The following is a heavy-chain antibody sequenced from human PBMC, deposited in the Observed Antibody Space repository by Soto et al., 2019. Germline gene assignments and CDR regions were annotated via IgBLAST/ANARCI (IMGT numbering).Heavy chain of an antibody. D-gene: IGHD3-9*01. V-gene: IGHV3-53*04. Sequence: GGSLRLSCAASGFTVSSNYMSWVRQAPGKGLEWVSVMYSGGGTDYADSVKGRFTISRHNSKSTFYLQMNSLRTEDTAVYFCARESNLLTGYYGMDVWGQGTTVTVSS. J-gene: IGHJ6*02. CDR1: GFTVSSNY. CDR3: ARESNLLTGYYGMDV. CDR2: MYSGGGT.